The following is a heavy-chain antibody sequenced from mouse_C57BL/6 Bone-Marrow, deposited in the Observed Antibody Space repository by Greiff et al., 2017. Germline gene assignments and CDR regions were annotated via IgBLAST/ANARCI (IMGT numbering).Heavy chain of an antibody. V-gene: IGHV1-69*01. CDR1: GYTFTSYW. Sequence: QVQLQQPGAELVMPGASVKLSCKASGYTFTSYWMHWVKQRPGQGLEWIGEIDPSDSYTNYNQKFKGKSTLTVDKSSSTAYMQLSSLTSEDSAVYYCARSGDYDENYCAMDYGGRGTSVTVSS. J-gene: IGHJ4*01. CDR3: ARSGDYDENYCAMDY. CDR2: IDPSDSYT. D-gene: IGHD2-4*01.